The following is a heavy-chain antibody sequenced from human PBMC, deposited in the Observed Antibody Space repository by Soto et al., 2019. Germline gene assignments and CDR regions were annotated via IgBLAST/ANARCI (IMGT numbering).Heavy chain of an antibody. V-gene: IGHV4-59*02. D-gene: IGHD1-26*01. CDR3: ARGRSHEWELLVQSVDY. J-gene: IGHJ4*02. CDR2: VYYSGST. CDR1: GGSVSNSY. Sequence: QVQLQQSGPGLVKPSETLSLTCTVSGGSVSNSYCGWIRQPPGKGLEWVAYVYYSGSTKYNPSLGSRVTLTVDKSKTQSSLKVTSVTGVDPAVYYCARGRSHEWELLVQSVDYWGQGHLVTVSS.